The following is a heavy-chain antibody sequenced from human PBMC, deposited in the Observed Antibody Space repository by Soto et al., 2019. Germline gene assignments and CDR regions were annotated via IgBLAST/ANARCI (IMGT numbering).Heavy chain of an antibody. V-gene: IGHV3-23*01. CDR1: GFTFSDYA. Sequence: EAQLLESGGGLVQPGGSLRLSCAASGFTFSDYAMSWVRQAPGKGLEWVSVIGGDGGSPNYADSVKGRFTDSRDNSKCTLYLQMDGLRAEDTALYSCAKDSTNRNGIYDPCDIWGQGTMVTVSS. CDR3: AKDSTNRNGIYDPCDI. D-gene: IGHD1-26*01. CDR2: IGGDGGSP. J-gene: IGHJ3*02.